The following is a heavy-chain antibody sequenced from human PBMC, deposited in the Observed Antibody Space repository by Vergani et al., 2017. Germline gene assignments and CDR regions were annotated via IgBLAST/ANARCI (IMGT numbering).Heavy chain of an antibody. CDR3: ARLFGDIVVVPAAIPTSKRMYYGMDV. V-gene: IGHV3-48*03. CDR2: ISSSGSTI. J-gene: IGHJ6*02. D-gene: IGHD2-2*01. Sequence: EVQLVESGGGLVQPGGSLRLSCAASGFTFSSYEMNWVRQAPGKGLEWVSYISSSGSTIYYADSVKGRFTISRDNAKNSLYLQMNSLRAEDKAVYYCARLFGDIVVVPAAIPTSKRMYYGMDVWGQGTTVTVSS. CDR1: GFTFSSYE.